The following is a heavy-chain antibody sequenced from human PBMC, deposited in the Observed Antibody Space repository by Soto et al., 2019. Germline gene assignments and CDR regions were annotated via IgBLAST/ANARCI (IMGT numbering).Heavy chain of an antibody. J-gene: IGHJ6*02. Sequence: QVQLQQWGAGLLKPSETLSLTCAVYGGSFSGYYWSWIRQPPGKGLEWVGEINHSGSTNYNPSLKSRVTISVDTSKNQFSLKLSSVTAADTAVYYCARSPPNCSGGSCYSGHYYGMDVWGQGTTVTVSS. D-gene: IGHD2-15*01. V-gene: IGHV4-34*01. CDR2: INHSGST. CDR1: GGSFSGYY. CDR3: ARSPPNCSGGSCYSGHYYGMDV.